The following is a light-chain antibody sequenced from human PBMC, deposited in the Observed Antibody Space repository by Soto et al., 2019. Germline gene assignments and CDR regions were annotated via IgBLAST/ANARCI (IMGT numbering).Light chain of an antibody. CDR1: SSGIGGTNY. J-gene: IGLJ1*01. V-gene: IGLV2-8*01. CDR3: SSFAGSDTVV. CDR2: EVT. Sequence: QSELTQPPSASGSPGQSVTISCTGASSGIGGTNYVSWYQQHPGKAPKLMIYEVTKRPSGVPDRFSGSKSGNTASLTVSGLQAEDEGDYYCSSFAGSDTVVFGSGTKVTVL.